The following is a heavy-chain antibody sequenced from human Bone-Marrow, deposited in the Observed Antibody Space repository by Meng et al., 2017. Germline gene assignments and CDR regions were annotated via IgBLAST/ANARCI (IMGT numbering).Heavy chain of an antibody. CDR2: ISGSGDKT. CDR1: GFSFDTYA. Sequence: GESLKISCAATGFSFDTYAMSWVRQAPGKGLRWVSDISGSGDKTYYADSVKGRFTISRDNSKNTLFLQMNSLRVEDTAIYYCAKGIVGATSFDNWGQGTLVTVSS. V-gene: IGHV3-23*01. D-gene: IGHD1-26*01. CDR3: AKGIVGATSFDN. J-gene: IGHJ4*02.